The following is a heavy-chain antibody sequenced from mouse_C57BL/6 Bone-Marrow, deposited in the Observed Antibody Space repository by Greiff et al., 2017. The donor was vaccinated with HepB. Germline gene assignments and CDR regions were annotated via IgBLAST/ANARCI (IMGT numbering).Heavy chain of an antibody. CDR3: ARSDGSSPFWYFDV. CDR1: GYSFTGYY. Sequence: QLQQSGPELLKPGASVKISCKASGYSFTGYYMNWVKQSPEKSLEWIGEINPSTGGTTYNQKFKAKATLTVDKSSSTAYMQLKSLTSEDSAVYYCARSDGSSPFWYFDVWGTGTTVTVSS. CDR2: INPSTGGT. J-gene: IGHJ1*03. D-gene: IGHD1-1*01. V-gene: IGHV1-42*01.